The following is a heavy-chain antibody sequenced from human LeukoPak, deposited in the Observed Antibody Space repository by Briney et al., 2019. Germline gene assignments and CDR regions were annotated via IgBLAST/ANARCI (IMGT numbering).Heavy chain of an antibody. V-gene: IGHV1-18*04. Sequence: ASVNVSCKASGFRFSSFGISWVRQAPGQGFEWMGWISNYFGVTHYAEKFEDRVTMTIDKSTTTAYMELRSLRYDDTAIYYCARGSDYSGNGNGDWFDPWGQGTVVIVSS. CDR2: ISNYFGVT. J-gene: IGHJ5*02. CDR1: GFRFSSFG. CDR3: ARGSDYSGNGNGDWFDP. D-gene: IGHD4-11*01.